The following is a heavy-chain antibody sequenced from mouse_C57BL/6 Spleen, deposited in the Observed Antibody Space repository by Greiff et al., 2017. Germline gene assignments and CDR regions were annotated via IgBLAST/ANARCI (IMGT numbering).Heavy chain of an antibody. J-gene: IGHJ4*01. Sequence: VQLQQSGPELVKPGASVKISCKASGYTFTDYYMNWVKQSHGKSLEWIGDINPNNGGTSYNQKFKGKATLTVDKSSSTAYMELRSLTSEDSAVYYCARWDYDGYYDYAMDYWGQGTSVTVSS. D-gene: IGHD2-3*01. CDR2: INPNNGGT. CDR1: GYTFTDYY. CDR3: ARWDYDGYYDYAMDY. V-gene: IGHV1-26*01.